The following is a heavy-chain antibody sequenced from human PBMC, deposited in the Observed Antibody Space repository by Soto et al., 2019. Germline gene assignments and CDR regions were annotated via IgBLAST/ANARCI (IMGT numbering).Heavy chain of an antibody. J-gene: IGHJ4*02. V-gene: IGHV4-59*01. CDR3: VAAPRY. CDR2: IYDSGST. D-gene: IGHD2-15*01. Sequence: SETLSLTCTVSGGSISNYYWSWVRQPPGKGLEWIGYIYDSGSTNYNPSLKSRVTISVDTSKNQFSLRLTSVTAADTAVYYCVAAPRYWGQGTLVTVSS. CDR1: GGSISNYY.